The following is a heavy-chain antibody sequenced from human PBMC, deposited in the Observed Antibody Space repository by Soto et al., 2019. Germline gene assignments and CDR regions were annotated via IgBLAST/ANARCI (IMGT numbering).Heavy chain of an antibody. J-gene: IGHJ6*02. V-gene: IGHV3-13*01. CDR1: GFTFSSYD. D-gene: IGHD3-3*01. Sequence: GGSLRLSCAASGFTFSSYDMHWVRQATGKGLEWVSAIGTAGDTYYPGSVKGRFTISRENAKNSLYLQMNSLRAGDTAVYYCAREDFWSGPPNYYYYYGMDVWGQGTTVTVSS. CDR3: AREDFWSGPPNYYYYYGMDV. CDR2: IGTAGDT.